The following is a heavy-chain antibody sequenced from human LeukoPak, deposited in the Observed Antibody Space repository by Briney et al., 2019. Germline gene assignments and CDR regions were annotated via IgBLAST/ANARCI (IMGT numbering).Heavy chain of an antibody. CDR2: INAGNGNT. J-gene: IGHJ4*02. D-gene: IGHD5-24*01. Sequence: AASVTVSCMASGYTFTSYAMHWVRQAPGQRLEWMGWINAGNGNTKYSQKFQSRVTITRDTSASTAYMELSSLRSEDTAVYYCASSGEEMATITGAFGYWGQGTLVTVSS. V-gene: IGHV1-3*01. CDR1: GYTFTSYA. CDR3: ASSGEEMATITGAFGY.